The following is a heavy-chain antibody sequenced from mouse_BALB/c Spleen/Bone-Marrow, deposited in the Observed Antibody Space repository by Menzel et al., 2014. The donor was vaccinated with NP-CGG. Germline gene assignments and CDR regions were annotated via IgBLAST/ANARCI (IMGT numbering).Heavy chain of an antibody. Sequence: QVQLQQSGAELARPGASVKMSCKASGYTFXSYTMHWVKQRPGQGLEWIGYINPSSGYTNYNQKFKDKATLTADKSSSTAYMQLSSLTSEDSAVYYCAIYDYDVRYFDVWGAGTTVTVSS. D-gene: IGHD2-4*01. CDR1: GYTFXSYT. V-gene: IGHV1-4*01. CDR2: INPSSGYT. J-gene: IGHJ1*01. CDR3: AIYDYDVRYFDV.